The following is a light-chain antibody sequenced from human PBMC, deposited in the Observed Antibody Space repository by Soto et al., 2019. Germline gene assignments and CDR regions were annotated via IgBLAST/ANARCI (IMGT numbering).Light chain of an antibody. CDR1: QTITSS. Sequence: EIVMTQSPATLSVYPGERATLSCRASQTITSSLGWYQQKPGQAPRLLIYGASNRATGIPPRFSGSGSGTEFTLTISRLQPEDFAVYYCQQYNNWPPWTFGQGTKVDIK. J-gene: IGKJ1*01. CDR3: QQYNNWPPWT. V-gene: IGKV3-15*01. CDR2: GAS.